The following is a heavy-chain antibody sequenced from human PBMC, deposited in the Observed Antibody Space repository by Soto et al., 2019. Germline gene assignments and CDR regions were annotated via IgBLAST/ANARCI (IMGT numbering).Heavy chain of an antibody. J-gene: IGHJ4*02. D-gene: IGHD4-4*01. Sequence: GGSLRLSCAASGFTFSSYAMSWVRQAPGKGLEWVSAISGSGGSTYYADSVKGRFTISRDNSKNTLYLQMNSLRAEDTAVYYCAKETGARRAVTTNPGDYWGQGTLVTVSS. CDR1: GFTFSSYA. CDR2: ISGSGGST. V-gene: IGHV3-23*01. CDR3: AKETGARRAVTTNPGDY.